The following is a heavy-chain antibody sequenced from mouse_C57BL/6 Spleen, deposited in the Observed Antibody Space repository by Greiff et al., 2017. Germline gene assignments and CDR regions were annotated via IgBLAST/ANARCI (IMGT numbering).Heavy chain of an antibody. CDR3: ARTYGSSYDYFDY. D-gene: IGHD1-1*01. Sequence: EVMLVESEGGLVQPGSSMKLSCTASGFTFSDYYMAWVRQVPEKGLEWVANINYDGSSTYYLDSLKSRFIISRDNAKNILYLQMSSLKSEDTATYYCARTYGSSYDYFDYWGQGTTLTVSS. V-gene: IGHV5-16*01. CDR1: GFTFSDYY. CDR2: INYDGSST. J-gene: IGHJ2*01.